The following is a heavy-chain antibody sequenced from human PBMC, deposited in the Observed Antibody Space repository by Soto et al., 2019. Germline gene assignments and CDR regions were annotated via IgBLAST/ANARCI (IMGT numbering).Heavy chain of an antibody. Sequence: PSETLSLTCTVSGGSISSGDYYWSWIHQPPGKGLEWIGYIYYSGSTYYNPSLKSRVTISVDTSKNQFSLKLSSVTAADTAVYYCARDEPSGWFDPWGQGTLVTVSS. CDR2: IYYSGST. CDR3: ARDEPSGWFDP. V-gene: IGHV4-30-4*01. J-gene: IGHJ5*02. CDR1: GGSISSGDYY.